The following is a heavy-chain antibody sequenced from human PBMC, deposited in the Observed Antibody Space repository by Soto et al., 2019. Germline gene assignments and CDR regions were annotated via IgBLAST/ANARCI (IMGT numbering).Heavy chain of an antibody. Sequence: GGSLRLSCAASEFTFSTYAMTWVRQSPGRGLQWVATISDSGDITYYADSVKGRFTISRDNSRNTLYLQMNNLRAEDTALYYCAKDAVYNDGLWLMDSWGQGTLVTVSS. CDR3: AKDAVYNDGLWLMDS. CDR1: EFTFSTYA. J-gene: IGHJ4*02. D-gene: IGHD2-21*01. V-gene: IGHV3-23*01. CDR2: ISDSGDIT.